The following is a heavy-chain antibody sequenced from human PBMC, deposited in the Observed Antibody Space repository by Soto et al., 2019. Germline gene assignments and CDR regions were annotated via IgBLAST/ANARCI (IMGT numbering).Heavy chain of an antibody. CDR2: IIPIFGTA. V-gene: IGHV1-69*06. D-gene: IGHD3-3*01. CDR3: ARIPAIFGVVIIQGAFDI. J-gene: IGHJ3*02. Sequence: SVKVSCKASGGTFSSYAISWVRQAPGQGLEWMGGIIPIFGTANYAQKFQGRVTITADKSTSTAYMELSSLRSEDTAVYYCARIPAIFGVVIIQGAFDIWGQGTMVTVSS. CDR1: GGTFSSYA.